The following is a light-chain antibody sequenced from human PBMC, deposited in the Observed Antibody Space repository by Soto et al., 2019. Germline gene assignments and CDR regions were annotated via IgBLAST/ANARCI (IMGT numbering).Light chain of an antibody. CDR2: DAS. CDR3: QQYGSSPRT. V-gene: IGKV3-20*01. Sequence: EIVLTQSPGTLSLSPGERATLSCRASQSVSNSYLAWYQQKPGQAPRLLLYDASSRATGIPDRVSGSGSGTDFTLTISRLEPEDFAVYYCQQYGSSPRTFGQGTKVDIK. CDR1: QSVSNSY. J-gene: IGKJ1*01.